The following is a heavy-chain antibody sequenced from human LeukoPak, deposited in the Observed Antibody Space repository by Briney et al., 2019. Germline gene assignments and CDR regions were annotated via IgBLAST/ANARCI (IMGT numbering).Heavy chain of an antibody. V-gene: IGHV3-48*03. J-gene: IGHJ4*02. CDR2: IDSSGITI. Sequence: ESGGGLVQPGGSLRLSCAGSGFPFSSYEMNWLRQAPGKGLEWVSHIDSSGITIYYGDSVKGRFTISRDNAENSIYLQMDSLRVEDTAIYYCARDSVGDLLDYWGQGTPVTVSS. D-gene: IGHD4-17*01. CDR1: GFPFSSYE. CDR3: ARDSVGDLLDY.